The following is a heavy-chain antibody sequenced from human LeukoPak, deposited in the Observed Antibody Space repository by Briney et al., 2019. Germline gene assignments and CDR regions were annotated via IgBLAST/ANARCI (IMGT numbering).Heavy chain of an antibody. Sequence: SETLSLTCTVSGGSISSGGYYWSWIRQPPGKGLEWIGYIYHSGSTYYNPSLKSRVTISVDRSKNQFSLKLSSATAADTAVYYCARVKMATFLDYWGQGTLVTVSS. CDR3: ARVKMATFLDY. CDR2: IYHSGST. J-gene: IGHJ4*02. D-gene: IGHD5-24*01. CDR1: GGSISSGGYY. V-gene: IGHV4-30-2*01.